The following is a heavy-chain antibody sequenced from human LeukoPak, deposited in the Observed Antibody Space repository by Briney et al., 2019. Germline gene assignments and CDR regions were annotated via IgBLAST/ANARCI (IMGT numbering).Heavy chain of an antibody. J-gene: IGHJ4*02. D-gene: IGHD3-10*01. CDR3: ARDFCYYGSGSYCDFDF. V-gene: IGHV4-38-2*02. CDR1: GYSISSGYY. Sequence: PSETLSLTCTVSGYSISSGYYWGWIRQPPGKGLEWIGSIYHSGSIYYNPSLKSRVTISVDTSGNQFSLKLSSVTAADTAVYYCARDFCYYGSGSYCDFDFWGQGTLVTVFS. CDR2: IYHSGSI.